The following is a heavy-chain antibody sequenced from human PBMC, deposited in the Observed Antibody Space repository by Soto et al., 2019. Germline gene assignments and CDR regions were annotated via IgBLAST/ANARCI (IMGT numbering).Heavy chain of an antibody. D-gene: IGHD2-2*01. CDR3: ARLCSITSCLLSRIDP. CDR1: GYSISSGYY. Sequence: SETLSLTCAVSGYSISSGYYWGWIRQPPGKGLEWIGSIYHSGSTYYNPSLKCRVTISVDTSKNQFSLKLSSVTAADTAVYYCARLCSITSCLLSRIDPWGQGTLVTVSS. J-gene: IGHJ5*02. V-gene: IGHV4-38-2*01. CDR2: IYHSGST.